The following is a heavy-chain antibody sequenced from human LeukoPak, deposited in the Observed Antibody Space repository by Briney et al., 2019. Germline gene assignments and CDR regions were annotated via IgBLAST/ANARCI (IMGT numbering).Heavy chain of an antibody. D-gene: IGHD3-10*01. CDR3: ARVSGFGELLRNYYYYYYMDV. CDR1: GFTFSSYA. CDR2: ISYDGSNK. Sequence: GRSLRLSCAASGFTFSSYAMHWVRQAPGKGLEWVAVISYDGSNKYYADSVKGRFTISRDNSKNTLYLQMNSLRADDTAVYYCARVSGFGELLRNYYYYYYMDVWGKGTTVTVSS. J-gene: IGHJ6*03. V-gene: IGHV3-30*04.